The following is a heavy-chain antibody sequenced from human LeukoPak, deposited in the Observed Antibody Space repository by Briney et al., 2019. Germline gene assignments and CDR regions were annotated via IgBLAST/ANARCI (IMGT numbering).Heavy chain of an antibody. V-gene: IGHV4-34*01. CDR3: ARGAYYDILTGYFKSYYYYGMGV. D-gene: IGHD3-9*01. J-gene: IGHJ6*02. CDR1: GGSFSGYY. Sequence: PSETLSLTCAVYGGSFSGYYWSWIRQPPGKGLEWIGEINHSGSTNYNPSLKSRVTISVDTSKNQFSLKLSSVTAADTAVYYCARGAYYDILTGYFKSYYYYGMGVWGQGTTVTVSS. CDR2: INHSGST.